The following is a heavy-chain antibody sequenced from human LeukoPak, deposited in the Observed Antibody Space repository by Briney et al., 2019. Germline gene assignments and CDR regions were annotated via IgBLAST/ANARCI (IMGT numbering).Heavy chain of an antibody. D-gene: IGHD3-22*01. CDR1: GGSFSGYY. J-gene: IGHJ6*02. V-gene: IGHV4-34*01. CDR2: INHSGST. Sequence: PSETLSLTCAVYGGSFSGYYWSWIHQPPGKGLEWIGEINHSGSTNYNPSLKSRVTISVDTSKNQFSLKLSSVTAADTAVYYCARGPTYYYDSSGYSYYYYGMDVWGQGTTVTVSS. CDR3: ARGPTYYYDSSGYSYYYYGMDV.